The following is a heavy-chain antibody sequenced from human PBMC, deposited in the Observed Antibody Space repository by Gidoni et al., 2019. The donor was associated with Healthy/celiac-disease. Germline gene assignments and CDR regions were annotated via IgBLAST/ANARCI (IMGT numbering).Heavy chain of an antibody. D-gene: IGHD3-16*01. V-gene: IGHV3-21*01. J-gene: IGHJ4*02. CDR1: GFPFSSYS. CDR3: ARVGGGKVPSWGRFDY. CDR2: ISSSSSYI. Sequence: EVQLVESGGGLVKPGGSLRLSCAASGFPFSSYSMNWVRQAPGKGLEWVSSISSSSSYIYYADSVKGRFTISRDNAKNSLYLQMNSLRAEDTAVYYCARVGGGKVPSWGRFDYWGQGTLVTVSS.